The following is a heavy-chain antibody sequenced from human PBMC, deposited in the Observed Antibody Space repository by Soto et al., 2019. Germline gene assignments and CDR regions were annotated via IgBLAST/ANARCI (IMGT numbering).Heavy chain of an antibody. V-gene: IGHV3-74*01. CDR1: GFIFSSNW. D-gene: IGHD3-22*01. Sequence: EVQLVESGGGLVQPGGSLRLSCAASGFIFSSNWMHWVRQAPGKGLVWVSRINRDGSDTIYADSVKGRFTISRDNAKNTLDLQMNSLRADDTAVYYCVRGSPFQYDSSAFTYFDYWGQGTLVSVSS. CDR2: INRDGSDT. CDR3: VRGSPFQYDSSAFTYFDY. J-gene: IGHJ4*02.